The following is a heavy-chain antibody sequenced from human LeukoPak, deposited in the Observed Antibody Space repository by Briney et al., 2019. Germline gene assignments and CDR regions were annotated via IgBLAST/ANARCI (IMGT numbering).Heavy chain of an antibody. CDR1: GGSVSRTNW. Sequence: SSETLSLTCGVSGGSVSRTNWWTWIRQPPGKGLEWIGEVHLDGRTNFNPSLKSRLTMSVDLSENHVSLKLTSVTAADTAVYYCAREGGFYRPLDYSGQGTLVTVSS. CDR2: VHLDGRT. CDR3: AREGGFYRPLDY. J-gene: IGHJ4*02. V-gene: IGHV4-4*02. D-gene: IGHD6-25*01.